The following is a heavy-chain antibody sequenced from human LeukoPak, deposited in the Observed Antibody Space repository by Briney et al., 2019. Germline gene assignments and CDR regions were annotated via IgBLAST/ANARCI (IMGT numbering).Heavy chain of an antibody. CDR3: ARDRSLRTSRTPYFDY. V-gene: IGHV4-39*07. D-gene: IGHD5/OR15-5a*01. CDR1: GGSISSSSYY. CDR2: IYYSGST. J-gene: IGHJ4*02. Sequence: PSETLSLTCTVSGGSISSSSYYWGWIRQPPGKGLEWIGSIYYSGSTYYNPSLKSRVTISVDTSKNPFSLKLSSVTAADTAVYYCARDRSLRTSRTPYFDYWGQGTLVTVSS.